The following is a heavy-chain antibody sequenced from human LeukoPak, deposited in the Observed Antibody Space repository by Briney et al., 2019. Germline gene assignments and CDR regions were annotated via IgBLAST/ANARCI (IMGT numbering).Heavy chain of an antibody. D-gene: IGHD6-6*01. J-gene: IGHJ5*02. Sequence: GGSLRLSWAASGXTFSSYSMNWVRQAPGKGLEWVSYISSSSSTIYYADSVKGRFTISRDNAKNSLYLQMNSLRDEDTAVYYCARGRSSVSRFDPWGQGTLVTVSS. V-gene: IGHV3-48*02. CDR1: GXTFSSYS. CDR3: ARGRSSVSRFDP. CDR2: ISSSSSTI.